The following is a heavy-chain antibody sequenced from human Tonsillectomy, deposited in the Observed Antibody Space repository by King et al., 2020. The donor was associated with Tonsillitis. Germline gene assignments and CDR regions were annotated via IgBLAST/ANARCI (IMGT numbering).Heavy chain of an antibody. CDR3: ARSEPRDSSSWYY. CDR1: GYSFTSYW. D-gene: IGHD6-13*01. V-gene: IGHV5-51*01. Sequence: AQLVQSGAEVKKPGESLKISCKGSGYSFTSYWIGWVRQMPGKGLEWMGIIYPVDSDTTYSTSFQGQVTSSADKSISTAYLQWSSLKASDTAMYYCARSEPRDSSSWYYWGQGTLVTVSS. J-gene: IGHJ4*02. CDR2: IYPVDSDT.